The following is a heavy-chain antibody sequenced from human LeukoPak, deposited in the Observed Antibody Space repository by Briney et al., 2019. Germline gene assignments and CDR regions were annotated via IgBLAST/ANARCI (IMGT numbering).Heavy chain of an antibody. Sequence: GGSLRLSCAASGFTFSSYGMHWVRQAPGKGLEWVAVIWYDGSNKYYADSVKGRFTISRDNSKNTLYLQMNSLRAEDTAVYYCARGRHYGSHNWFDPWGQGTLVTVSS. D-gene: IGHD4-17*01. CDR2: IWYDGSNK. J-gene: IGHJ5*02. CDR1: GFTFSSYG. V-gene: IGHV3-33*01. CDR3: ARGRHYGSHNWFDP.